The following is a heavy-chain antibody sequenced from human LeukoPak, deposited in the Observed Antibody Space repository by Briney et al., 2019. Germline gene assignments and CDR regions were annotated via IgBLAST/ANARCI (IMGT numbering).Heavy chain of an antibody. V-gene: IGHV3-7*01. J-gene: IGHJ4*02. D-gene: IGHD4-11*01. Sequence: PGGSLRLSCAASGFTFSTSWMSWVRQAPGKGLEWVANIKQDGTETYYVDSVKGRFTISRDNAKSSLYLQMNSLRAEDTAMYYCARGDWGTVTISGHPLPYFFGYWGQGILVIVSS. CDR3: ARGDWGTVTISGHPLPYFFGY. CDR2: IKQDGTET. CDR1: GFTFSTSW.